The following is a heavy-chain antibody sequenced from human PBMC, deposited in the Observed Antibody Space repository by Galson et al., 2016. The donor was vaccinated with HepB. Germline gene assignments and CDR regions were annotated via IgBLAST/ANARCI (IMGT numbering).Heavy chain of an antibody. CDR3: ARDGSYSSSSVYFDY. Sequence: SETLSLTCTVSGGSVSSGPYYWSWIRQPPGKGPEWIGFIYYRGDTNYKPSLKSRVTISVDTSKNQFSLKLSSVTAADTAVYYCARDGSYSSSSVYFDYWGPGILVTVSS. V-gene: IGHV4-61*01. D-gene: IGHD6-6*01. CDR2: IYYRGDT. J-gene: IGHJ4*02. CDR1: GGSVSSGPYY.